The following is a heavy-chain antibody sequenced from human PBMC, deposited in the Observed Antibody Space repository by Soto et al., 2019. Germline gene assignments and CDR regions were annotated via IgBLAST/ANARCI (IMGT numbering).Heavy chain of an antibody. D-gene: IGHD1-26*01. CDR1: GGTFSSYA. CDR3: AREVSSAFYFDY. Sequence: QVQLVQSGAEVTKPGSSVKVSCKASGGTFSSYAISWVRQAPGQGLEWMGGIIPIFGTANYAQKFQGRVTITADEATSTAYMGLSSLRSEDTAVYYCAREVSSAFYFDYWGQGTLVTVSS. CDR2: IIPIFGTA. J-gene: IGHJ4*02. V-gene: IGHV1-69*12.